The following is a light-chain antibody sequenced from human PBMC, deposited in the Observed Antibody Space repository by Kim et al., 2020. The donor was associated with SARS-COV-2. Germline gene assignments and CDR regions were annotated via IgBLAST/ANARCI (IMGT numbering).Light chain of an antibody. CDR1: QSVSSSY. V-gene: IGKV3-20*01. Sequence: SPGESANLSCRASQSVSSSYLAWYQQKPGQAPRLLSYGASSRATGIPDRFSGSGSGTDFTLTISRLEPEDFAVYYCQQYGSSPGTFGGGTKVDIK. J-gene: IGKJ4*01. CDR3: QQYGSSPGT. CDR2: GAS.